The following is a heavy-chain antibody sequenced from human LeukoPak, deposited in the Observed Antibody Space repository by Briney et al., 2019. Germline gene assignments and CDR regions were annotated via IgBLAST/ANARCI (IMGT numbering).Heavy chain of an antibody. CDR2: MSHSGYS. Sequence: SETLSLTCAVYGGSFSGYSWTWIRQPPGKGLEWIGEMSHSGYSNYNPSLKSRVATSVDTSKNQFSLKLSSVTAADTAVYYCARGGGYSSSWIGSDVWGKGTTVTVSS. CDR3: ARGGGYSSSWIGSDV. D-gene: IGHD6-13*01. V-gene: IGHV4-34*01. CDR1: GGSFSGYS. J-gene: IGHJ6*04.